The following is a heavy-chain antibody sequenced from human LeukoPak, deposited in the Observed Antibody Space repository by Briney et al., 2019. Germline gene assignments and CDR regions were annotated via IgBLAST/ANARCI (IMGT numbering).Heavy chain of an antibody. CDR3: ARNRGFCSGGSCYGWFDP. CDR1: GGSVSSYY. V-gene: IGHV4-59*02. D-gene: IGHD2-15*01. Sequence: KSSETLSLTCTVSGGSVSSYYLSWIRQPPGKGLEWIGYIYYGGSTNYNPSFKSRVTISADTSKNQFSLKLTSVTTADTAVYYCARNRGFCSGGSCYGWFDPWGQGTLVTVSS. J-gene: IGHJ5*02. CDR2: IYYGGST.